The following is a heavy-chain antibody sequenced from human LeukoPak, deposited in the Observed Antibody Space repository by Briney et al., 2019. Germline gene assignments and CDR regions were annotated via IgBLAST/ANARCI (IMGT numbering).Heavy chain of an antibody. J-gene: IGHJ6*03. CDR1: GGSISSSSYY. Sequence: PSETLSLTCTVSGGSISSSSYYWGWIRQPPGKGLEWIGSIYYSGSTYYNPSLKSRVTISVDTSKNQFSLKLSSVTAADTAVYYCARVNVSGGRNLSYYYYYMDVWGKGTTVTISS. D-gene: IGHD1-14*01. V-gene: IGHV4-39*07. CDR2: IYYSGST. CDR3: ARVNVSGGRNLSYYYYYMDV.